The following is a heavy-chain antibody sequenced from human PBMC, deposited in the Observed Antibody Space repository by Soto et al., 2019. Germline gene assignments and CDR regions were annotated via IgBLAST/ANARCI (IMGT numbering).Heavy chain of an antibody. V-gene: IGHV4-59*13. CDR3: AKSPGMYYYDSSAYYHYDY. CDR2: FHNGGNP. J-gene: IGHJ4*02. CDR1: GGSISGYH. D-gene: IGHD3-22*01. Sequence: PSDTRSLTCRISGGSISGYHWNWIRQPPGKGVEWIGYFHNGGNPKYSSSLKSRGTISVDMSEKQSSLRLTSVTAADTAVYYCAKSPGMYYYDSSAYYHYDYWGQGTRVT.